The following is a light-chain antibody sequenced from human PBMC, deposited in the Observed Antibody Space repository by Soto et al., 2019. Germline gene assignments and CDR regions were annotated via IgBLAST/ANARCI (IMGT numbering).Light chain of an antibody. CDR3: QQYNNWPPLT. V-gene: IGKV3-15*01. CDR2: DAS. CDR1: QSVSSS. J-gene: IGKJ4*01. Sequence: EIVMTQSPATLSVSPGDRATLSCRASQSVSSSLAWYQQISGQAPRLLIYDASTRATGIPARFGGSGSGTEFTLTISSLQSEDFAVYYCQQYNNWPPLTFGGGTKLELK.